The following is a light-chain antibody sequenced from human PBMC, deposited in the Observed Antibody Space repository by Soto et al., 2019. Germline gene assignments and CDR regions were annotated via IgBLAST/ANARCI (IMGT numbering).Light chain of an antibody. CDR1: SSDVGSYNL. Sequence: QSALTQPASVSGSPGQSITISCTGTSSDVGSYNLVSWYQQHPGEAPKLMIYEVTKRPSGVSNRFSGSKSGNTASLTISGLQTEDEADYYCSSYAGGQVGVFGGGTKLTVL. CDR3: SSYAGGQVGV. CDR2: EVT. V-gene: IGLV2-23*02. J-gene: IGLJ2*01.